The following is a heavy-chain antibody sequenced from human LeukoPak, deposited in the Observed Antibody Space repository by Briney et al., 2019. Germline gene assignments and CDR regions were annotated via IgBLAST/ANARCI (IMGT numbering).Heavy chain of an antibody. J-gene: IGHJ4*02. CDR1: GFTFSSYG. D-gene: IGHD1-26*01. CDR3: AKPYSGSYAFFFVY. Sequence: GGSLRLSCVASGFTFSSYGMHWVRQAPGKGLEWVAFIRYDGSNKYYADSVKGRFTISRDNSKNTLYLQMNSLRAEDTAVYYCAKPYSGSYAFFFVYWGQGTLVTVSS. V-gene: IGHV3-30*02. CDR2: IRYDGSNK.